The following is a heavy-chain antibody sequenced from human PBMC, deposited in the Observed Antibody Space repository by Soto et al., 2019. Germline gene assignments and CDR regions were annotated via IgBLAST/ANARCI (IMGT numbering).Heavy chain of an antibody. CDR2: IIPILGIA. V-gene: IGHV1-69*08. CDR3: ARDVGYSYSGGSVNWFDP. J-gene: IGHJ5*02. D-gene: IGHD5-18*01. CDR1: GGTFSSYT. Sequence: QVQLVQSGAEVKKPGSSVKVSCKASGGTFSSYTISWVRQAPGQGLEWMGRIIPILGIANYAQKFQGRVTITADKSTSTAYMELSSLRSEDTAVYYCARDVGYSYSGGSVNWFDPWGQGTLVTVSS.